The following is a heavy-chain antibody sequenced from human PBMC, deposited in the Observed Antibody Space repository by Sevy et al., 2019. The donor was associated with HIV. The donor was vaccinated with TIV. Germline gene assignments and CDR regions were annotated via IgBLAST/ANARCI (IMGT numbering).Heavy chain of an antibody. CDR1: GFTFSSYW. V-gene: IGHV3-7*03. CDR2: IKQDGSEK. D-gene: IGHD4-17*01. J-gene: IGHJ6*02. CDR3: ARNYGDYDAYYYYGMDV. Sequence: GGSLRLSCAASGFTFSSYWMSWVRQAPGKGLEWVANIKQDGSEKYYVDSVKGRFTISRDNAKNSLYLQMNSLRAEDTAVYYCARNYGDYDAYYYYGMDVWGQRTTVTVSS.